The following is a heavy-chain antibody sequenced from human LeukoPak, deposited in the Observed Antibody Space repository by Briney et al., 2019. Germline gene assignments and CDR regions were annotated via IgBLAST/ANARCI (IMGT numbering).Heavy chain of an antibody. V-gene: IGHV3-11*04. Sequence: GGSLRLSCAASGFTFSDYYMSWIRQAPGKGLEWVSYISSSGSAMYYADSVKGRFTVSRDNAKNSLYLQMNSLRAEDTAVYYCARARHSSGWFDYWGQGTLVTVSS. CDR3: ARARHSSGWFDY. CDR1: GFTFSDYY. D-gene: IGHD6-19*01. CDR2: ISSSGSAM. J-gene: IGHJ4*02.